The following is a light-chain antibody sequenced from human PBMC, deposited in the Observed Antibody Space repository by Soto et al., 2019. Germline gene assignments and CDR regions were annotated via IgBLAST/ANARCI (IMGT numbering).Light chain of an antibody. CDR2: DVS. J-gene: IGLJ2*01. Sequence: QSALTQPASVSGSPGQSITISCTGTISDVGGYNYVAWYQQYPGKAPKLMIYDVSNRPSGVSDRFSGSKSGGTASLTISGLQAEDEANYYCSSFSTGNTLVLFGGGTKLTVL. CDR1: ISDVGGYNY. V-gene: IGLV2-14*01. CDR3: SSFSTGNTLVL.